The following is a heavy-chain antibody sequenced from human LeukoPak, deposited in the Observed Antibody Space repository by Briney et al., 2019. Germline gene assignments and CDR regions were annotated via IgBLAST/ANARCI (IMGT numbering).Heavy chain of an antibody. J-gene: IGHJ6*02. CDR3: ARHHSGYDQYYYGMDV. CDR1: GGTFSSYA. V-gene: IGHV1-69*01. CDR2: IIPIFGTA. D-gene: IGHD5-12*01. Sequence: ASVKVSCKASGGTFSSYAISWVRQAPGQGLEWMGGIIPIFGTANYAQKFQGRVTITADESTSTAYVELSSLRSEDTAVYYCARHHSGYDQYYYGMDVWGQGTTVTVSS.